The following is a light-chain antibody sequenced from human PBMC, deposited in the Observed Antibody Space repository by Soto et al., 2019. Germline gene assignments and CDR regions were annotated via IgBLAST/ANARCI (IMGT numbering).Light chain of an antibody. CDR3: QHSYSTRT. J-gene: IGKJ1*01. CDR2: AAS. Sequence: DIQMTQSPSSLSASIGDRVTISCRASQDIGAYVNWYQHKQGKAPRVLMYAASILKSGVPPRFSGSGVGRDFTLTISDLQPEDFATYYWQHSYSTRTFGQGTKVERK. V-gene: IGKV1-39*01. CDR1: QDIGAY.